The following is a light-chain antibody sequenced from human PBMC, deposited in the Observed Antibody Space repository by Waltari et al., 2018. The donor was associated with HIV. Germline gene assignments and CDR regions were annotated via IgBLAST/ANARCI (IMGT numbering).Light chain of an antibody. V-gene: IGKV3-15*01. CDR2: GAS. CDR3: QQYSTWPRT. Sequence: MMQSPATLSVSPGETVTFFCGASEDIGDKLAWYQQKRGRAPRLLVSGASSRATGVPARFSARGSGTDFTFTITGLQSNDSAVYFCQQYSTWPRTFGQGTLV. CDR1: EDIGDK. J-gene: IGKJ1*01.